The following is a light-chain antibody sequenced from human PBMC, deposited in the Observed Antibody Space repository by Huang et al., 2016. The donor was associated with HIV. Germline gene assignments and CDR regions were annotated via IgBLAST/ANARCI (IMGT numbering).Light chain of an antibody. CDR1: QSLLHSNGYNY. CDR3: MQALQTPV. V-gene: IGKV2-28*01. Sequence: EIVMTQSPLSLPVTPGGPASISCRSSQSLLHSNGYNYLDWYLQKPGQSPKLLIYLGSNRASGVPDRFSGSGSGTDFTLKISRVEAEDVGIYYCMQALQTPVFGPGTRVDIK. CDR2: LGS. J-gene: IGKJ3*01.